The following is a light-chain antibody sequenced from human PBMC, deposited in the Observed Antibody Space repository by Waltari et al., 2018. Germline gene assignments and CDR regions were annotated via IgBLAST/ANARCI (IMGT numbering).Light chain of an antibody. J-gene: IGKJ5*01. CDR3: QQYNRWPPIT. CDR1: QSVSSN. V-gene: IGKV3-15*01. CDR2: DAS. Sequence: VVLTQSPATLCVSPGESAIISCRASQSVSSNLAWYQQNPGQAPRLLIYDASTRASSIPARFRGSGSGTEFTLTINSLQSEDSATYYCQQYNRWPPITFGQGTRLDIK.